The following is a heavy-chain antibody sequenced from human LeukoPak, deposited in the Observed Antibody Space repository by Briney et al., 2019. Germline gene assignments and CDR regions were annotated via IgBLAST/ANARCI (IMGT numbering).Heavy chain of an antibody. Sequence: SETLSLTCTVSGGSISSGDYYWSWIRQPPGKGLEWIGYIYYSGSTYYNPSLKSRVTISVDTSKNQFSLKLSSVTAADTAVYYCARGRSGGDPFDYWGQGTLVTVSS. CDR3: ARGRSGGDPFDY. CDR1: GGSISSGDYY. D-gene: IGHD2-21*02. CDR2: IYYSGST. V-gene: IGHV4-30-4*01. J-gene: IGHJ4*02.